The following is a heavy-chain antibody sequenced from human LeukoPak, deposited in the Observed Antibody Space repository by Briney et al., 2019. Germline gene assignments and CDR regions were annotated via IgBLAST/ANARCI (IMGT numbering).Heavy chain of an antibody. CDR1: GGTFSSYA. CDR2: IIPIFGTA. J-gene: IGHJ1*01. CDR3: ARFSSWYKDEYFQH. D-gene: IGHD6-13*01. V-gene: IGHV1-69*06. Sequence: SVKVSCKASGGTFSSYAISWVRQAPGKGLEWMGRIIPIFGTANYAQKFQGRVTITADKSTSTAYMELSSLRSEDTAVYYCARFSSWYKDEYFQHWGQGTLVTVSS.